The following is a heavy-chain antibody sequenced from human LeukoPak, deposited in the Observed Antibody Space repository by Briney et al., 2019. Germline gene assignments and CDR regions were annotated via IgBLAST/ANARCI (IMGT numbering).Heavy chain of an antibody. CDR3: ARGVGATTEDAFDI. CDR2: IYYSGST. J-gene: IGHJ3*02. CDR1: GGSISSSSYY. D-gene: IGHD1-26*01. V-gene: IGHV4-39*07. Sequence: PSETLSLTCTVSGGSISSSSYYWGWIRQPPGKGLEWIGSIYYSGSTYYNPSLKSRVTISVDTSKNQFSLKLSSVTAADTAVYYCARGVGATTEDAFDIWGQGTMVTVSS.